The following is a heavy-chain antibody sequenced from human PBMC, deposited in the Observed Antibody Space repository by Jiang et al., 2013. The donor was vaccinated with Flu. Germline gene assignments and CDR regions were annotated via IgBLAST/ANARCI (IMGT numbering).Heavy chain of an antibody. CDR3: ARLYDSSGYQGAFDI. CDR2: IYPGDSDT. D-gene: IGHD3-22*01. V-gene: IGHV5-51*01. Sequence: GAEVKKPGESLKISCKGSGYSFTSYWIGWVRQMPGKGLEWMGIIYPGDSDTRYSPSFQGQVTISADKSISTAYLQWSSLKASDTAMYYCARLYDSSGYQGAFDIWGQGTMVTISS. J-gene: IGHJ3*02. CDR1: GYSFTSYW.